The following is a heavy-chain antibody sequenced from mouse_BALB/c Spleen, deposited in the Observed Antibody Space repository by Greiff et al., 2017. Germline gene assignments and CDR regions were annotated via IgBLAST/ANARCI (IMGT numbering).Heavy chain of an antibody. D-gene: IGHD2-2*01. CDR1: GYTFTGYC. CDR2: INPSNGRT. J-gene: IGHJ3*01. V-gene: IGHV1S81*02. CDR3: ALYYGNDPLAY. Sequence: QVQLQQPGAELVKPGASVKLSCKASGYTFTGYCMHWVKQRPGQGLEWIGEINPSNGRTNYNEKFKSKTTLTVDKSSSTAYMQLSSLTSEDSAVYYCALYYGNDPLAYWGQGTLVTVSA.